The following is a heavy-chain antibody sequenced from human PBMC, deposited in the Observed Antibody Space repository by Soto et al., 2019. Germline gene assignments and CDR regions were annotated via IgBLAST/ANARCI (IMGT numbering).Heavy chain of an antibody. Sequence: GGSLRLSCAASGFTFSSYAMHWVRQAPGKGLEWVAVISYDGSNKYYADSVKGRFTISRDNAKNSLYLQMNSLRDEDTAVYYCARLYYDYVWGQGTTVTVSS. D-gene: IGHD3-3*01. J-gene: IGHJ6*02. CDR3: ARLYYDYV. CDR2: ISYDGSNK. V-gene: IGHV3-30-3*01. CDR1: GFTFSSYA.